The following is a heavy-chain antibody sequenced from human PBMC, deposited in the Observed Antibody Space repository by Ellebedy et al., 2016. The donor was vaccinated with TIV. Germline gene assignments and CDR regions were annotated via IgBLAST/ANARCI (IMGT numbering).Heavy chain of an antibody. V-gene: IGHV4-39*07. CDR2: IYYIGSA. CDR1: GGPISHSDYY. J-gene: IGHJ5*02. Sequence: MPSETLSLTCTVSGGPISHSDYYWNWIRQPPGKGLEWIWSIYYIGSAYYNPSLNSRVTLSVAPSTNQFSLNLNSVTAADTAVYYCARDPALPRGRFDTWGQGTLVTVSS. CDR3: ARDPALPRGRFDT.